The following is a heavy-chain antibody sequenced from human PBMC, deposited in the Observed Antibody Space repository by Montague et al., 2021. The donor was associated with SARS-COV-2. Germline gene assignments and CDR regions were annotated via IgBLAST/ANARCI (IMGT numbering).Heavy chain of an antibody. J-gene: IGHJ4*02. D-gene: IGHD3-10*01. CDR1: GDSISSTTYY. CDR3: ARVGGGRTFYN. V-gene: IGHV4-39*07. CDR2: IYYSGSS. Sequence: SETLSLTCTVSGDSISSTTYYWAWIRQPPGKGLEYIGTIYYSGSSYYNPSIKSGVAMSVYTSQNQFSLKLDSVTAADTAVYYCARVGGGRTFYNGGQGILVTVSS.